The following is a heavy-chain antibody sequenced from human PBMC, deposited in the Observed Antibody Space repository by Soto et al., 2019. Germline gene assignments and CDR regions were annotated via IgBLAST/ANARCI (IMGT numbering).Heavy chain of an antibody. CDR2: IYYSGST. V-gene: IGHV4-59*01. Sequence: QVQLQESGPGLVKPSETLSLTCTVSGGSISSYYWSWIRQPPGKGLEWIGYIYYSGSTNYNPSLKSRVTIPVDTSKNQFSLKLSSVTAADTAVYYCARTGGLWFGEDYYYGMDVWGQGTTVTVSS. CDR3: ARTGGLWFGEDYYYGMDV. J-gene: IGHJ6*02. CDR1: GGSISSYY. D-gene: IGHD3-10*01.